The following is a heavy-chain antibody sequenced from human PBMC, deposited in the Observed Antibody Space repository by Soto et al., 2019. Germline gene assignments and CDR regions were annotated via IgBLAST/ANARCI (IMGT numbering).Heavy chain of an antibody. J-gene: IGHJ6*02. V-gene: IGHV4-31*03. CDR3: AREPNVISGVRALGGMDV. D-gene: IGHD3-10*01. CDR2: IYYSGST. Sequence: TRXLTCTVSGGSIRSVCYYCSWIRLHPGKGLEWIGYIYYSGSTYYNPSLKSRVTISVDTSKNQSSLKLSSVTAADTAVYYCAREPNVISGVRALGGMDVWGQGTTVTVSS. CDR1: GGSIRSVCYY.